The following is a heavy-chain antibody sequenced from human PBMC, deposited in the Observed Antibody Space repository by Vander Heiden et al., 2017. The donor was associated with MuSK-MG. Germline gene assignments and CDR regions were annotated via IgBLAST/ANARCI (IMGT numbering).Heavy chain of an antibody. CDR2: INHSGST. CDR1: GGSFSGYY. J-gene: IGHJ4*02. CDR3: ARGSAEVSSRGRANIDY. D-gene: IGHD3-10*01. Sequence: QVQLQQWGAGLLKPSETLSPTCAVYGGSFSGYYWTWTPQPPGKGPGWMGEINHSGSTNYNPSLKSRVTISVDTSKNQFSLKLSSVTAADTAVYYCARGSAEVSSRGRANIDYWGQGTLVTVSS. V-gene: IGHV4-34*01.